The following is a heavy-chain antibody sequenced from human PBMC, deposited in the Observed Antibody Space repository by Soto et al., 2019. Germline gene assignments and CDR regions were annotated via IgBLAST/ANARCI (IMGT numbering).Heavy chain of an antibody. V-gene: IGHV3-21*01. J-gene: IGHJ5*02. D-gene: IGHD3-3*01. CDR1: GFTFSSYS. Sequence: GGSLRLSCAASGFTFSSYSMNWVRQAPGKGLEWVSSISSSSSYIYYADSVKGRFTISRDNAKNSLYLQMNSLRAEDTAVYYCARNSQGDDFWSGYPSWGQGTLVTVSS. CDR3: ARNSQGDDFWSGYPS. CDR2: ISSSSSYI.